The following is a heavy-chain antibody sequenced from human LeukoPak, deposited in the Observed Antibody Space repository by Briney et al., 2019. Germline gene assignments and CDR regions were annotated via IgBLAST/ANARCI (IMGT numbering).Heavy chain of an antibody. V-gene: IGHV4-59*01. J-gene: IGHJ4*02. CDR2: MSNTGIT. D-gene: IGHD4-23*01. CDR3: AKASVTTAVLFDS. CDR1: GGSISIYF. Sequence: SETLSLTCTVSGGSISIYFWNWIRQPPGQRLQWIGYMSNTGITKYNPSLKSRVTISADTSKNQFSLNLDSVTAADTAVYYCAKASVTTAVLFDSWGQGTLVAVSS.